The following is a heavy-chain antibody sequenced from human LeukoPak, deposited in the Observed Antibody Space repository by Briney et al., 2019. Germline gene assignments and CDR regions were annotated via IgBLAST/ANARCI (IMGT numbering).Heavy chain of an antibody. J-gene: IGHJ4*02. D-gene: IGHD3-10*01. CDR2: IYYSGST. Sequence: KPSETLSLTCTVSGGSISSYYWSWIRQPPGKGLEWIGYIYYSGSTNYNPSLKSRVTISVDTSKNQFSLKLSSVTAADTAVYCARDRYYDSGSYYNWGQGTLVTVSS. CDR1: GGSISSYY. V-gene: IGHV4-59*01. CDR3: ARDRYYDSGSYYN.